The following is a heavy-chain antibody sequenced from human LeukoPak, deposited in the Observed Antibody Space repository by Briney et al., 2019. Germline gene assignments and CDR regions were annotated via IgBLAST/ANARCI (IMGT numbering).Heavy chain of an antibody. J-gene: IGHJ6*03. CDR2: IIPIFGTA. Sequence: ASVKVSCKASGGTFSSYAISWVRQVPGQGLEWMGGIIPIFGTANYAQKFQGRVTITTDESTSTAYMELSSLRSEDTAVYYCAVRYCTNGVCYRGYYYYMDVWGKGTTVTVSS. CDR1: GGTFSSYA. CDR3: AVRYCTNGVCYRGYYYYMDV. D-gene: IGHD2-8*01. V-gene: IGHV1-69*05.